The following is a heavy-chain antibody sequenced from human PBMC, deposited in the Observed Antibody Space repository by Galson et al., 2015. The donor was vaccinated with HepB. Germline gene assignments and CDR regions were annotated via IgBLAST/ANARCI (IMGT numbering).Heavy chain of an antibody. D-gene: IGHD3-10*01. V-gene: IGHV1-3*01. CDR1: GYTFTSYA. Sequence: SVKVSCKASGYTFTSYAMHWVRQAPGQRLEWMGWINAGNGNTKYSQKFQGRVTITRDTSASTAYMELSSLRSEDTAVYYCARWDIMVRGVPIDYWGQGTLVTVSS. CDR3: ARWDIMVRGVPIDY. CDR2: INAGNGNT. J-gene: IGHJ4*02.